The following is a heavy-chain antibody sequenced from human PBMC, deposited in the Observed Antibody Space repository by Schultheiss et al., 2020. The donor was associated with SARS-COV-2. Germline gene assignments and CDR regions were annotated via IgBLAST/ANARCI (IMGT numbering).Heavy chain of an antibody. CDR1: GGSFSGYY. D-gene: IGHD2-2*01. CDR2: INHSGST. J-gene: IGHJ4*02. CDR3: ARGWGSSVIDY. V-gene: IGHV4-34*01. Sequence: SQTLSLTCAVYGGSFSGYYWSWIRQPPGKGLEWIGEINHSGSTNYNPSLKSQVTISVDTSKNQFSLKLSSVTAADTAVYYCARGWGSSVIDYWGQGTLVTVSS.